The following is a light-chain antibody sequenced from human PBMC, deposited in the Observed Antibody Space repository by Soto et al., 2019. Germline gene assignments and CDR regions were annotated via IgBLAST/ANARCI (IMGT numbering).Light chain of an antibody. V-gene: IGKV1-5*01. Sequence: DIQMTQSPSTVSASVGDSVTITCRASQSITTWLSWYQHRPGKAPKLLIYDVSSLQSVVPSRFSGSGSGTEFTLTISILQPDDFAIYYCQHYKMYTPWTFGQGTKVDIK. CDR3: QHYKMYTPWT. CDR2: DVS. CDR1: QSITTW. J-gene: IGKJ1*01.